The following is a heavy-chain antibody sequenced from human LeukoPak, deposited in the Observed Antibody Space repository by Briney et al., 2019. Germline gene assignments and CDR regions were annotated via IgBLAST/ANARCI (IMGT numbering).Heavy chain of an antibody. CDR2: ISSNGGST. D-gene: IGHD2-15*01. J-gene: IGHJ2*01. CDR1: GFTFSSYA. V-gene: IGHV3-64*01. CDR3: ARGYCGGSGCYWYFDL. Sequence: PGRSLRLSCAASGFTFSSYAMHWVRQAPGKGLEYVSAISSNGGSTYYANSVKGRFTISRDNSKNTLYLQMGSLRAEDMAVYYCARGYCGGSGCYWYFDLWGRGTLVTVSS.